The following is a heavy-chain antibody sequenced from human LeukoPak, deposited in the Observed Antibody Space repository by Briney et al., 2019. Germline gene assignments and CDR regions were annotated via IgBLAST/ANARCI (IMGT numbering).Heavy chain of an antibody. D-gene: IGHD3-10*01. CDR2: IYNSGST. CDR3: ARHYGP. CDR1: GGSTSSYY. V-gene: IGHV4-59*08. J-gene: IGHJ4*02. Sequence: SETLSLTCSVSGGSTSSYYWSWMRQPPGKGLEWIGYIYNSGSTNYNPSLKSRVTISVDTSKNQFSLKLNSVTATDTAVYYCARHYGPWGQGTLVTVSS.